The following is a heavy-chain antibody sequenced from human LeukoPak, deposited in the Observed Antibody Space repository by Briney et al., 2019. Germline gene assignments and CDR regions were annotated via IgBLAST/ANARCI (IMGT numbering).Heavy chain of an antibody. CDR1: GYXFTXYW. D-gene: IGHD2-15*01. CDR3: ARYGGGSGNYYYYYGMDV. V-gene: IGHV5-51*01. Sequence: GESLKISCKGSGYXFTXYWIGWVRQMPGXXXXXMGXIYPGDSDTRYSPSFQGQVTISADKSISTAYLQWSSLKTSDTAMYYCARYGGGSGNYYYYYGMDVWGQGTTVTVSS. CDR2: IYPGDSDT. J-gene: IGHJ6*02.